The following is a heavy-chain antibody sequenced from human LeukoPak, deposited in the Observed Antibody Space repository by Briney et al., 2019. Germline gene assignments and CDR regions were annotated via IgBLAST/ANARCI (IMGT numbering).Heavy chain of an antibody. D-gene: IGHD3-22*01. CDR3: ARDYYDSSGQALSGAFDI. CDR2: MNPNSGNT. CDR1: GYTFTSYD. J-gene: IGHJ3*02. Sequence: ASVKVSCKASGYTFTSYDVNWVRQATGQGLEWMGWMNPNSGNTGYAQKFQGRVTMTRNTSIRTAYMELSSLRSEDTAVYYCARDYYDSSGQALSGAFDIWGQGTMVTVSS. V-gene: IGHV1-8*01.